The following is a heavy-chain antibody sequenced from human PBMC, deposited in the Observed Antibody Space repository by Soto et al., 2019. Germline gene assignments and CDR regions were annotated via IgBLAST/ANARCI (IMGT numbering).Heavy chain of an antibody. V-gene: IGHV3-23*01. CDR3: AKGQWTHAV. CDR2: ISSSGGRT. D-gene: IGHD6-19*01. J-gene: IGHJ6*02. Sequence: EGQLLESGGALVQPGGSLRLSCAASGFSFSSYAMRWVRQVPGKGLEWVSGISSSGGRTFYADSVKGRFTIARDNPENKLYLKMNSLRGEDTALYYCAKGQWTHAVWGQGTTLTVSS. CDR1: GFSFSSYA.